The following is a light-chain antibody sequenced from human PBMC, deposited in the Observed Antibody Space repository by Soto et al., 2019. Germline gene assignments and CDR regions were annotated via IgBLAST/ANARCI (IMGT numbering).Light chain of an antibody. CDR3: QQSFSATWT. J-gene: IGKJ1*01. CDR2: AAS. Sequence: DIQMTQSPSTLSASVGDRVTITCRASQSISSYLNWYQQKPGKAPKLLIYAASSLQSGVPSRFSGSGSGTDFTLRISRLQPEDVSTYYCQQSFSATWTFGQGTKVDI. CDR1: QSISSY. V-gene: IGKV1-39*01.